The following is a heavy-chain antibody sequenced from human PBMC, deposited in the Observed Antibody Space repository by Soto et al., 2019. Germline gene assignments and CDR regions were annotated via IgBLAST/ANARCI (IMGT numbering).Heavy chain of an antibody. CDR2: IIPIFGTA. D-gene: IGHD5-12*01. Sequence: QVQLVQSGAEVKKPGSSVKVSCKASGGTFSSYAISWVRQAPGQGLEWMGGIIPIFGTANYAQKFQGRVTITSDKSMSTAYMELSSLRSEDTAVYYCARMGRVYSGYEDWANYYYYGMDVWGQGTTVTVSS. J-gene: IGHJ6*02. CDR1: GGTFSSYA. V-gene: IGHV1-69*06. CDR3: ARMGRVYSGYEDWANYYYYGMDV.